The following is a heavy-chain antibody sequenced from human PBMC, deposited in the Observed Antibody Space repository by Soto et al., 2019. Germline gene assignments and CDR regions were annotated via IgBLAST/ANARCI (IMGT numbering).Heavy chain of an antibody. J-gene: IGHJ4*02. CDR3: ARDTVTTFGAFDY. V-gene: IGHV1-69*13. D-gene: IGHD4-17*01. CDR1: GGTFSSYA. CDR2: IIPIFGTA. Sequence: ASVKVSCKASGGTFSSYAISWVRQAPGQGLEWMGGIIPIFGTANYAQKFQGRVTITADESTSTAYMELSSLRSEDTAVYYCARDTVTTFGAFDYWGQGTLVTVSS.